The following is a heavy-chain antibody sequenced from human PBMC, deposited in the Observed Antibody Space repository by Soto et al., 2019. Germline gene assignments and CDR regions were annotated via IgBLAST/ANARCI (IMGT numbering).Heavy chain of an antibody. CDR1: GFTFSSYA. CDR2: ISGSGGST. Sequence: GGSLRLSCAASGFTFSSYAMSWVRQAPGKGLEWVSAISGSGGSTYYADSVEGRFTISRDNSKNTLYLQMNSLRAEDTAVYYCAKAYLRPRLLRYFDYWGKGTRVTLXS. V-gene: IGHV3-23*01. D-gene: IGHD3-9*01. CDR3: AKAYLRPRLLRYFDY. J-gene: IGHJ4*02.